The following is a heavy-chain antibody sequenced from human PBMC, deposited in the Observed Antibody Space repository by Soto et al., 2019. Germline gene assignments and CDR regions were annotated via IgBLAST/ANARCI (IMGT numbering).Heavy chain of an antibody. D-gene: IGHD3-16*01. V-gene: IGHV3-30*04. CDR1: GFTFSSYA. Sequence: QVQLVESGGGVVQPGRSLRLSCAASGFTFSSYAMHWVRQAPGKGLEWVAVISYDGSREYYLDSVKGRFTISRDNPKNTLYLQMDSLRAEDTAVYYCAKDRVESGLGEIDYWGQGTLVTVSS. CDR3: AKDRVESGLGEIDY. CDR2: ISYDGSRE. J-gene: IGHJ4*02.